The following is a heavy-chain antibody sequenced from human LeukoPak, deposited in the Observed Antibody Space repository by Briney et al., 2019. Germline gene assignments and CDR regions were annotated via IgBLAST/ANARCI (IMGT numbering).Heavy chain of an antibody. CDR1: GFTFTNAY. J-gene: IGHJ4*02. D-gene: IGHD3-16*01. CDR2: IGGSGDST. Sequence: GGSLRLSCAASGFTFTNAYMTWVRQAPGKGLEWVSGIGGSGDSTHYADSVKGRFTISRDSSKNTLYLQMNSLTAEDTAVYYCAKGRGRLGESPIDYWGQGTLVTVSS. V-gene: IGHV3-23*01. CDR3: AKGRGRLGESPIDY.